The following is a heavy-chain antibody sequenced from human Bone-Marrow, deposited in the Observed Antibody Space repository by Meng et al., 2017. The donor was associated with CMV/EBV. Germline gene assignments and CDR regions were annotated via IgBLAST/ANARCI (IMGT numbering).Heavy chain of an antibody. CDR1: GYSFTSYW. D-gene: IGHD2-21*01. Sequence: KVSCKGSGYSFTSYWIGWVRQMPGKGLEWMGIIYPGDSDTRYSPSFQGQVTISADKSISTAYLQWSSLKASDTVMYYCARSYCGGDCYRHYYYYGMDVWGQGTTVTFSS. CDR3: ARSYCGGDCYRHYYYYGMDV. V-gene: IGHV5-51*01. J-gene: IGHJ6*02. CDR2: IYPGDSDT.